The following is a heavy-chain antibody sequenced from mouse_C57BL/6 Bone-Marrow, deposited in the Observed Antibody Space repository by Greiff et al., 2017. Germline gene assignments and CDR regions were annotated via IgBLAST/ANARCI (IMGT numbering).Heavy chain of an antibody. Sequence: QVQLQQSGAELVKPGASVKLSCKASGYTFTSYWMQWVKQRPGQGLEWIGEIDPADGYTNYKQKFKGKATLTADTSSSTAYMQLSSLTSEDSAVYYCAREGWFPTGWFAYWGQGTLLTVSA. V-gene: IGHV1-50*01. CDR3: AREGWFPTGWFAY. D-gene: IGHD2-3*01. CDR1: GYTFTSYW. J-gene: IGHJ3*01. CDR2: IDPADGYT.